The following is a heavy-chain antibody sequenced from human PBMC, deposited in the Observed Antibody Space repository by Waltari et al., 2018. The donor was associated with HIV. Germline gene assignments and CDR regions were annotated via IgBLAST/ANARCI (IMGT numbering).Heavy chain of an antibody. CDR1: GFTCSGYW. CDR2: IKQDGSEK. V-gene: IGHV3-7*04. CDR3: ARGGFYGSGSKVN. D-gene: IGHD3-10*01. J-gene: IGHJ4*02. Sequence: EVRLVESGGGLVQPGGSLSLSCADSGFTCSGYWLTGFRQAPGKGVEWVANIKQDGSEKYYVDSVNGRFTIARDNAENSLYLQMNSLRAEDTAVYYGARGGFYGSGSKVNWGQGTLVTVSS.